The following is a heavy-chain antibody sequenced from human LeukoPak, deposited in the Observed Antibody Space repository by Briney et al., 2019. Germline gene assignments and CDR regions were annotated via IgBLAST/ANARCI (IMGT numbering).Heavy chain of an antibody. J-gene: IGHJ3*01. CDR2: IYPGDSDT. Sequence: GESLKISCKGSGYSFTSYWIGWVRQMPGKGLEWMGIIYPGDSDTRYSPSFQGQVTISADKSISTAYLQWSSLKASDTAMYYCARRGYCSGGSCYRFGAFDVWGQGTMVTVSS. CDR3: ARRGYCSGGSCYRFGAFDV. CDR1: GYSFTSYW. V-gene: IGHV5-51*01. D-gene: IGHD2-15*01.